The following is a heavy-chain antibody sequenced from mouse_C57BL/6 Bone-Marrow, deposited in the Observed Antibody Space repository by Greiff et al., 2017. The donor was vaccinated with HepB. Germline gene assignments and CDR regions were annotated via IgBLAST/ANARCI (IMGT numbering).Heavy chain of an antibody. Sequence: EVKLMESGGGLVKPGGSLKLSCAASGFTFSSYAMSWVRQTPEKRLEWVATISDGGSYTYYPDNVKGRFTISRDNAKNNLYLQMSHLKSEDTAMYYCARETPYYYGTGFAYWGQGTRVTVSA. CDR3: ARETPYYYGTGFAY. J-gene: IGHJ3*01. D-gene: IGHD1-1*01. CDR1: GFTFSSYA. V-gene: IGHV5-4*01. CDR2: ISDGGSYT.